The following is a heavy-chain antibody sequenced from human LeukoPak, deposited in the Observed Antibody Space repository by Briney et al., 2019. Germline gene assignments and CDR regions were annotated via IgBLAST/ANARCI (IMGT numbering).Heavy chain of an antibody. Sequence: AGGSLRLSCAASGFTFSSYTMNWVRQAPGKGLEWVSSISSTGSYIYYSDSLKGRFTISRDNAKNSLYLQMNSLRAEDTAVYYCARPGRDYGGNADFDYWGQGTLVTVSS. CDR2: ISSTGSYI. CDR3: ARPGRDYGGNADFDY. D-gene: IGHD4-23*01. CDR1: GFTFSSYT. V-gene: IGHV3-21*01. J-gene: IGHJ4*02.